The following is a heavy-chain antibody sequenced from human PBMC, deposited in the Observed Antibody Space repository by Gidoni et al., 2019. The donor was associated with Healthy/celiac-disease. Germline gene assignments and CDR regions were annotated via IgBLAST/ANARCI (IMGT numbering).Heavy chain of an antibody. CDR1: GFTLSSYA. Sequence: QVQLVESGGGVVQPGRSLRLSCAASGFTLSSYAMHWVRQAPGKGLEWVAVISYDGSNKYYADSVKGRFTISRDNSKNTLYLQMNSLRAEDTAVYYCARGNIVVVVAANFDYWGQGTLVTVSS. CDR3: ARGNIVVVVAANFDY. CDR2: ISYDGSNK. D-gene: IGHD2-15*01. V-gene: IGHV3-30-3*01. J-gene: IGHJ4*02.